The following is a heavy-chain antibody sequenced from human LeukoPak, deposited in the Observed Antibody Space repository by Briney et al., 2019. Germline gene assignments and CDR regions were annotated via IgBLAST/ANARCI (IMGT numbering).Heavy chain of an antibody. CDR3: AHFGSAEYFQD. J-gene: IGHJ1*01. CDR2: IKRKSDGGTS. D-gene: IGHD3-10*01. CDR1: GFTFINAW. Sequence: AGGSLRLSCAASGFTFINAWMSWVRQAPGKGLEWVGRIKRKSDGGTSDYAAPVKGRFTISRDDSKNTLYLQMNSLKTEDTAVYYCAHFGSAEYFQDWGQGTLVTVSS. V-gene: IGHV3-15*01.